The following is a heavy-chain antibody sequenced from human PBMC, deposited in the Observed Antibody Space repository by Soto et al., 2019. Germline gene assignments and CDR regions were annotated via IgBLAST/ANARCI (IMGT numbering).Heavy chain of an antibody. CDR3: ATPSVNCSGGSCYYFDY. Sequence: GASVKVSCKASGYTFTSYAMHWLRQAPGQRLEWMGWINAGNGNTKYSQKFQGRVTITRDTSASTAYMELSSLRSEDTAVYYCATPSVNCSGGSCYYFDYWGQGTLVTVSS. J-gene: IGHJ4*02. CDR2: INAGNGNT. CDR1: GYTFTSYA. V-gene: IGHV1-3*01. D-gene: IGHD2-15*01.